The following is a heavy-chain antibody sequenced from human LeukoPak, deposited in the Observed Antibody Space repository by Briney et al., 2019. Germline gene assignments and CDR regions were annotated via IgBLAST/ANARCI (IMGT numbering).Heavy chain of an antibody. CDR1: GFTFSNAW. Sequence: GGSLRLSCAASGFTFSNAWMSWVRQAPGKGLEWVGRIKSKTDGGTTDYAAPVKGRFTISRDDSKNTLYLQMNSLKTEDTAVYYCTTDPFMVRGVITKDAFDIWGQGTMVTVSS. V-gene: IGHV3-15*01. D-gene: IGHD3-10*01. J-gene: IGHJ3*02. CDR2: IKSKTDGGTT. CDR3: TTDPFMVRGVITKDAFDI.